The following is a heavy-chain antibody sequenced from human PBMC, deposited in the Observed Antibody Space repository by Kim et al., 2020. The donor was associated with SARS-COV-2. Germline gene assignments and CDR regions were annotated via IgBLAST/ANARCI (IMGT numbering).Heavy chain of an antibody. V-gene: IGHV4-39*01. CDR3: ARTAPRNSENHRTLFDF. Sequence: SETLSLTCTVSGASVSSGTYYWAWIRQPPGKNLEWIGSLNYTERTHSNPSLKSRVTISADTSKNQFSLRLNSVTAADTAVYYCARTAPRNSENHRTLFDFWGQGTLVTVSS. J-gene: IGHJ4*02. CDR1: GASVSSGTYY. D-gene: IGHD2-15*01. CDR2: LNYTERT.